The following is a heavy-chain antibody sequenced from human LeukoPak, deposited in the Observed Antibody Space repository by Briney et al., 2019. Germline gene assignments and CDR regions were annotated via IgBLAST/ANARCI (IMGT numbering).Heavy chain of an antibody. Sequence: ASVKVSCKASGYTFTSYYMHWVRQAPGQGLEWMGIINPSGGSTSYAQKFQGRVTMTGDMSTSTVYMELSSLRSEDTAVYYCASYPGPGIAVAGTGWGQGTLVTVSS. D-gene: IGHD6-19*01. CDR2: INPSGGST. J-gene: IGHJ4*02. CDR3: ASYPGPGIAVAGTG. V-gene: IGHV1-46*01. CDR1: GYTFTSYY.